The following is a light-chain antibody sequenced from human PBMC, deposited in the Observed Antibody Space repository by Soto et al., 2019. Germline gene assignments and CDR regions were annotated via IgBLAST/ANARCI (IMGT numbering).Light chain of an antibody. V-gene: IGKV3-20*01. Sequence: EIVLTQSPGTLSLSPGERATLSCRASQSVSSSYLAWYQQKPGQAPRLLIYGASSRATGIPDRFSGSGSGTDFTLTISRLEPDDFAVYYGQQYGSSLFTFGPGTKVDSK. CDR2: GAS. CDR1: QSVSSSY. J-gene: IGKJ3*01. CDR3: QQYGSSLFT.